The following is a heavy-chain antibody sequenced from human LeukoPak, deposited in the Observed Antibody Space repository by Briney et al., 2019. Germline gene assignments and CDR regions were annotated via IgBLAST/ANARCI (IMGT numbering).Heavy chain of an antibody. J-gene: IGHJ4*02. V-gene: IGHV3-23*01. CDR2: ISGSGGST. CDR3: AKILGSIVATIRAFDY. D-gene: IGHD5-12*01. Sequence: GSLRLSCAASGFTFSSYAMSWVRQAPGKGLEWVSAISGSGGSTYYADSVKGRFTISRDNSKNTLYLQMNSLRAEDTAVYYCAKILGSIVATIRAFDYWGQGTLVTVPS. CDR1: GFTFSSYA.